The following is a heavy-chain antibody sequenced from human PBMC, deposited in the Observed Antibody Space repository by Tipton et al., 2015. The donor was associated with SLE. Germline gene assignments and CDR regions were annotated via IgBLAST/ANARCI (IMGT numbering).Heavy chain of an antibody. CDR2: IYYSGTT. CDR1: GGSFSGYN. V-gene: IGHV4-34*01. CDR3: ARHERWPHFDY. J-gene: IGHJ4*02. D-gene: IGHD6-19*01. Sequence: TLSLTCAVYGGSFSGYNWSWIRQSPGKGLEWLGSIYYSGTTYYNPSLKSRVTISVDTSKNQISLKLSSMTAADTAVYYCARHERWPHFDYWGQGTLVTVSS.